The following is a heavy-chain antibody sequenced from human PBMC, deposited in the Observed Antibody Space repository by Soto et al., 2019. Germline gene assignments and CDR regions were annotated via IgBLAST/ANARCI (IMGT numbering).Heavy chain of an antibody. V-gene: IGHV4-34*01. CDR3: ARYRSGSHSINQLDN. J-gene: IGHJ4*02. CDR1: GGSFSGYS. D-gene: IGHD3-10*01. Sequence: SGTLSLTFAVYGGSFSGYSWGWVRPPPGKGLEWIGEINHSGSTNYNPSLKSRVTISVDTSKNQFSLKLSSVTAADTAVYYCARYRSGSHSINQLDNWGQGILVTVSS. CDR2: INHSGST.